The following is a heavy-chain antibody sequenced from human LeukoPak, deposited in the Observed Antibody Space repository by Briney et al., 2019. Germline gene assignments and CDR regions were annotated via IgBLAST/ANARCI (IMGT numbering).Heavy chain of an antibody. J-gene: IGHJ4*02. CDR3: ARRGRRFGANPG. Sequence: SETLSLTCTVSGGSISSSSYYWGWIRQPPGKGLEWIGSIYYSGSTYYNPSLKSRVTVSVDTSQNQFSLKLSSVTAADTAVYYCARRGRRFGANPGWGQGTLVTVSS. CDR2: IYYSGST. CDR1: GGSISSSSYY. D-gene: IGHD3-3*01. V-gene: IGHV4-39*01.